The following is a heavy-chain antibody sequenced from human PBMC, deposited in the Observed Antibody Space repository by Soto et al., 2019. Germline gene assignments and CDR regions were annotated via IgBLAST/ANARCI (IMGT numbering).Heavy chain of an antibody. CDR2: IYYSWST. D-gene: IGHD1-1*01. CDR3: ARHSLIYNNPNDHCYGMEF. CDR1: GGSVSSGSYY. V-gene: IGHV4-61*01. Sequence: PSETLSLTCTVSGGSVSSGSYYLSWILHPPGKGLEWIGYIYYSWSTNYNPSLKSRVTISVDTSKNQFSLKLSYVTAADTAVYYCARHSLIYNNPNDHCYGMEFWGQGTPVTVSS. J-gene: IGHJ6*01.